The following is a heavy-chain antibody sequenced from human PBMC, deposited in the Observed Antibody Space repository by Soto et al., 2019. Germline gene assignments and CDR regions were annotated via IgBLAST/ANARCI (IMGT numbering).Heavy chain of an antibody. CDR3: ARHIAVPRTRGFDY. V-gene: IGHV4-4*02. D-gene: IGHD6-19*01. Sequence: QVHRQESGPGLVKPSWTLSLTCAVSGGSITTNWWSWVRQPPGKGLEWIGEIYHSGTTNYNPSLRGRVTISVDKSNNRFSLHLNSVSAADSAIYYCARHIAVPRTRGFDYWGQGNLVTVSS. J-gene: IGHJ4*02. CDR1: GGSITTNW. CDR2: IYHSGTT.